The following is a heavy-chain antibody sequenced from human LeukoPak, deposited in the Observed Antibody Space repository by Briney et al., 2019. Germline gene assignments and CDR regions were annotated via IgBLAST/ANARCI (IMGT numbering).Heavy chain of an antibody. D-gene: IGHD3-10*01. CDR3: ARYVVYGSGKYYFDY. V-gene: IGHV4-39*01. CDR1: GGSISSYY. CDR2: INYSVST. Sequence: KSSGSLSLTCTVSGGSISSYYWSWIRQPPGKGLEWIASINYSVSTYYNQSLKSRVAISVDTSENQFSLMLSSVTAADAAVYYCARYVVYGSGKYYFDYWGQGTLVTVS. J-gene: IGHJ4*02.